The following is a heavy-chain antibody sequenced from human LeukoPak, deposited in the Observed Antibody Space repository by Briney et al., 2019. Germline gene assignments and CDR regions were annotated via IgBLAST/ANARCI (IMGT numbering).Heavy chain of an antibody. V-gene: IGHV3-74*03. CDR2: ISPDGSTT. CDR3: ARGGESVGIFDF. J-gene: IGHJ4*02. CDR1: GFTFSRYW. D-gene: IGHD2-21*01. Sequence: GGSLRLSCAASGFTFSRYWMHWVRQAPGKGLMWVSRISPDGSTTLYADSVKGRFTISRDNAKNTLYLQMNSLGAEDTAVYYCARGGESVGIFDFWGQGTLVTVSS.